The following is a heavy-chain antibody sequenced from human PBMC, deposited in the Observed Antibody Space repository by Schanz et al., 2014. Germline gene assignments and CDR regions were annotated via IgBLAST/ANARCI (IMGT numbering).Heavy chain of an antibody. CDR1: GYFFSSYG. V-gene: IGHV1-18*01. CDR3: ARVVRSDYLSELDF. CDR2: ISPYNGNT. J-gene: IGHJ4*02. D-gene: IGHD4-17*01. Sequence: QVQLVQSEAAVKKPGASVKVSCKASGYFFSSYGISWVRQAPGQGLEWMGWISPYNGNTKYAEKLEDRVTMTTDISTSTAYMQPRSLTSDDTAVYYCARVVRSDYLSELDFWGQGTQVIVSS.